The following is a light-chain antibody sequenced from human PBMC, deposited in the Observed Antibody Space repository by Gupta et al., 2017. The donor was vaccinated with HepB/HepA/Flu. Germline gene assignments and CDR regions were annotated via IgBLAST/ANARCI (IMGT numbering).Light chain of an antibody. V-gene: IGKV1-39*01. CDR3: QQSGT. CDR1: QSISSY. Sequence: DIQMTQSPSSLSASVGDRVTITCRASQSISSYLNWYQQKPGKAPKLLIYAASSLQSGVPSRFSGSGSGTDFTLTISSLQPEDFATYYGQQSGTFGGGTKVEIK. CDR2: AAS. J-gene: IGKJ4*01.